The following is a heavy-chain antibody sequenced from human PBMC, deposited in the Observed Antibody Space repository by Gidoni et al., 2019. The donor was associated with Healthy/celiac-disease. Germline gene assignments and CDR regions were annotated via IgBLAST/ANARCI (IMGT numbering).Heavy chain of an antibody. Sequence: QVQPQESGPGLVKPSQTLSPTCTVSGGSISSGGYHWSWIRQHPGKGLEWIGYIYYSGSTYYNPSLKSRVTISVDTSKNQFSLKLSSVTAADTAVYYCARDQGATVTTRYFDYWGQGTLVTVSS. CDR3: ARDQGATVTTRYFDY. D-gene: IGHD4-17*01. CDR2: IYYSGST. J-gene: IGHJ4*02. V-gene: IGHV4-31*03. CDR1: GGSISSGGYH.